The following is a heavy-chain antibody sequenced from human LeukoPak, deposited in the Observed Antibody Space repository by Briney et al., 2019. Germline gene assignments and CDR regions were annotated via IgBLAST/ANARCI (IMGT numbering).Heavy chain of an antibody. CDR2: ISINYNNI. J-gene: IGHJ3*02. V-gene: IGHV3-21*01. Sequence: PGVSLRLSCAASGFPFSIYSKNWVRRAPGKGLEGVSSISINYNNISSTTSVKDRFTVSSNNAKNSLYLQMNSLRAEDTAVDYCARAGTVAVAGTLYDIFDIWGQGTLVTVSS. D-gene: IGHD6-19*01. CDR1: GFPFSIYS. CDR3: ARAGTVAVAGTLYDIFDI.